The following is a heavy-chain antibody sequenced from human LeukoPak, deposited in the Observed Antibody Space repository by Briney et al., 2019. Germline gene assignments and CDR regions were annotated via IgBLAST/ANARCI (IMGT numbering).Heavy chain of an antibody. CDR2: ISYDESDK. CDR3: AKGVVAATNAAYYGMDV. D-gene: IGHD2-15*01. V-gene: IGHV3-30*18. CDR1: GFTFSNYG. Sequence: PGGSLRLSRAASGFTFSNYGMHWVRQAPGKGLEWVAVISYDESDKYYADSVKGRFTISRDNSKNTLYLQMNSLRPEDTAVYYCAKGVVAATNAAYYGMDVWGQGTTVTASS. J-gene: IGHJ6*02.